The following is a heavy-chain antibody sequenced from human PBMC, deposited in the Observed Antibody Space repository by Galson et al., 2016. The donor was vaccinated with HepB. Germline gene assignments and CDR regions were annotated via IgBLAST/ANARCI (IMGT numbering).Heavy chain of an antibody. CDR3: ARLVVVLPTAPDYFDY. D-gene: IGHD2-15*01. V-gene: IGHV3-7*03. CDR2: IKEDGSER. J-gene: IGHJ4*02. Sequence: APGRGLEWVANIKEDGSERYYVDSVEGRFAISRDNAKNSLFLQMTSLRAEDSAVYYCARLVVVLPTAPDYFDYWGQGMLVTVSS.